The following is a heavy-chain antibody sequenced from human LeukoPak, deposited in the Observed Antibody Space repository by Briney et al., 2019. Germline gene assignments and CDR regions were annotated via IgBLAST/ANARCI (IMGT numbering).Heavy chain of an antibody. Sequence: GGSLRLSCAASGFTFSNYAMSWVRQAPGKGLEWVSAISGSGGNTYYADSVKGRFTISRDNSKNTVFLQMNSLRAEDTAVYYCAKWGDYDVLTGYYVSDYWGQGTLVTVSS. D-gene: IGHD3-9*01. CDR1: GFTFSNYA. V-gene: IGHV3-23*01. J-gene: IGHJ4*02. CDR2: ISGSGGNT. CDR3: AKWGDYDVLTGYYVSDY.